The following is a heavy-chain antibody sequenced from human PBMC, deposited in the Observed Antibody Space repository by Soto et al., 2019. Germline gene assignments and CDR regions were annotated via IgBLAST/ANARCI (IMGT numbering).Heavy chain of an antibody. V-gene: IGHV3-23*01. D-gene: IGHD6-19*01. CDR2: LSASGRDT. Sequence: GWSLRLSCAASGFTFSNFAMSLGRQAPGRGLEWVSGLSASGRDTYYADSVKDRFTVSRDNSKNTLYLQMNSLRAEDTAIYYCAKGKTSGWYYFAYWGHGALVTVSS. CDR3: AKGKTSGWYYFAY. CDR1: GFTFSNFA. J-gene: IGHJ4*01.